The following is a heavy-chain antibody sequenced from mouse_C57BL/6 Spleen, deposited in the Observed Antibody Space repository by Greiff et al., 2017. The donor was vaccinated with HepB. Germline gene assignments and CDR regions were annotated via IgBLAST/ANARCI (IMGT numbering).Heavy chain of an antibody. CDR1: GYTFTSYW. CDR3: ARRYYGSSYLEY. D-gene: IGHD1-1*01. Sequence: QVQLQQPGAELVRPGSSVKLSCKASGYTFTSYWMHWVKQRPIQGLEWIGNIDPSDSETHYNQKFKDKATLTVDKSSSTAYMQLSSLTSEDSAVYYCARRYYGSSYLEYWGQGTTLTLSS. V-gene: IGHV1-52*01. CDR2: IDPSDSET. J-gene: IGHJ2*01.